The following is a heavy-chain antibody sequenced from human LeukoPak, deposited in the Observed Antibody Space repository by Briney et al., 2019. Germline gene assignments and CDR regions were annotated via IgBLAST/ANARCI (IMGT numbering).Heavy chain of an antibody. V-gene: IGHV3-7*01. CDR2: IKQDGSEK. J-gene: IGHJ4*02. CDR1: GFTFSSYW. CDR3: ARDFAKGSDDY. Sequence: PGGSLRLSCAASGFTFSSYWMSWVRQAPGKGLERVANIKQDGSEKYYVDSVKGRFTISRDNAKNSLYLQMNSLRAEDTAVYYCARDFAKGSDDYWGQGTLVTVSS.